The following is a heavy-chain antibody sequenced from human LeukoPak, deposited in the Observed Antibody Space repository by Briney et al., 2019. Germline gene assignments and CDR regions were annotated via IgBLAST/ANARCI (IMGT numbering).Heavy chain of an antibody. CDR2: IIPIFGTA. D-gene: IGHD3-10*01. V-gene: IGHV1-69*13. CDR1: GGTFRSSA. CDR3: ARPNYGSGTEDAFDI. Sequence: ASVKISCKASGGTFRSSAISWVRQAPGHGLECIGGIIPIFGTANYAQKFQGRVTITADESTSTAYMELSSLRSEDTAVYYCARPNYGSGTEDAFDIWGQGTMVTVSS. J-gene: IGHJ3*02.